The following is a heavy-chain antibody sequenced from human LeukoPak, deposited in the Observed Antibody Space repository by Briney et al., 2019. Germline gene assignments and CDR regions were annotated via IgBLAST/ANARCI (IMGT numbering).Heavy chain of an antibody. J-gene: IGHJ3*02. V-gene: IGHV4-34*01. Sequence: SETLSLTCAVYGVSFSAYDWTWIRQPPGKGLEWIGEINHSGSNNYNPSLKSRVTISVDTSKNQFSLRLSSVTAADTAVYYCARRCSDGSCYSNDAFDIWGQGTMVTVSS. D-gene: IGHD2-15*01. CDR1: GVSFSAYD. CDR3: ARRCSDGSCYSNDAFDI. CDR2: INHSGSN.